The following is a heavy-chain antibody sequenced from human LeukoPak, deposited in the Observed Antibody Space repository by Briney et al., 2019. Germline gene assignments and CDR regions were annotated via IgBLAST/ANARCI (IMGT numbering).Heavy chain of an antibody. V-gene: IGHV4-4*07. D-gene: IGHD6-13*01. CDR2: IYTSGST. CDR1: GGSISSYY. CDR3: ASSSSSWYGRWDYFDY. J-gene: IGHJ4*02. Sequence: PSETLSLTCTVSGGSISSYYWSWIRQPAGKGLEWIGRIYTSGSTSYNPSLKSRVTMSVDTSKNQFSLKLSSVTAADTAVYYCASSSSSWYGRWDYFDYRGQGTLVTVSS.